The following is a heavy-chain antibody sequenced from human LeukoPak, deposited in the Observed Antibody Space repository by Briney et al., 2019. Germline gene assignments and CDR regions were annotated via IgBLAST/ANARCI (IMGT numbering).Heavy chain of an antibody. Sequence: GGSLRLSCVASGFTFSSYSMSWVRQAPGKGLEWVSYIVGSSSMIYQADAVKGRFTSSRDNAKNSLYLQMNSLRDEDTAVYFCARVLGFFGSGSAFRFDNCGQGTLVTVSS. CDR1: GFTFSSYS. CDR2: IVGSSSMI. V-gene: IGHV3-48*02. D-gene: IGHD3-10*01. J-gene: IGHJ4*02. CDR3: ARVLGFFGSGSAFRFDN.